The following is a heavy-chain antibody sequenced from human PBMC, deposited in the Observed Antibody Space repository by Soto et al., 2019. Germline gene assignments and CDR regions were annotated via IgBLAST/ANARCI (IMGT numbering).Heavy chain of an antibody. CDR1: GFSFSSYW. D-gene: IGHD3-10*01. CDR3: ARGAGSYFRRVVGAFDI. V-gene: IGHV3-7*04. CDR2: IKQDGSEK. J-gene: IGHJ3*02. Sequence: GGSLRLSCTASGFSFSSYWMSWVRQAPGKGLEWVANIKQDGSEKYYVDSVKGRFTISRDNAKNSLYLRMNSLRAKDTAVYYCARGAGSYFRRVVGAFDIWGQGTMVTVSS.